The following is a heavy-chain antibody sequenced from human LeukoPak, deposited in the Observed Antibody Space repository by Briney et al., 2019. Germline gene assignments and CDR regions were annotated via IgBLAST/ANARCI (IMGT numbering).Heavy chain of an antibody. V-gene: IGHV3-48*01. J-gene: IGHJ4*02. CDR1: GFTFSSYS. Sequence: GGSLRLSCAASGFTFSSYSMNWVRQAPGKGLEWVSYISSSSSTIYYADSVKGRFTISRDNSKNTLYLQMNSLRAEDTAVYYCAKVGITIFGVVIPSYFDYWGQGTLVTVSS. CDR3: AKVGITIFGVVIPSYFDY. CDR2: ISSSSSTI. D-gene: IGHD3-3*01.